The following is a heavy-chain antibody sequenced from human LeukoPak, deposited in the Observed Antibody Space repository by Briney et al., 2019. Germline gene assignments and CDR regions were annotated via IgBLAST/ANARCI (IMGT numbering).Heavy chain of an antibody. D-gene: IGHD6-19*01. CDR3: ARGGIQVSGIDEFDY. V-gene: IGHV3-13*01. CDR1: GFTFIDYD. Sequence: GGSLRLSCAASGFTFIDYDMHWVRQVIGKGLEWVSAIGIRGDTHYSGSVKGRFTISRENAESSLYLQTNSLRAEDTAVYYCARGGIQVSGIDEFDYWGQGTLVTVSS. CDR2: IGIRGDT. J-gene: IGHJ4*02.